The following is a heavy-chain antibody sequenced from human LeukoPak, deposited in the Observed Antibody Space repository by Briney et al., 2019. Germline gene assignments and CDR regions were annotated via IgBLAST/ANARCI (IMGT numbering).Heavy chain of an antibody. D-gene: IGHD3-16*01. V-gene: IGHV4-39*07. Sequence: PSETLSLTCTVSGGSISSSSYYWGWIRQPRGKGLEWIGSIYYSGSIYYNPSLKSRVTISVDTSKNQFSLKLSSVTAADTAVYYCARETSQRGAHYMDVWGKGTTVTISS. CDR1: GGSISSSSYY. J-gene: IGHJ6*03. CDR2: IYYSGSI. CDR3: ARETSQRGAHYMDV.